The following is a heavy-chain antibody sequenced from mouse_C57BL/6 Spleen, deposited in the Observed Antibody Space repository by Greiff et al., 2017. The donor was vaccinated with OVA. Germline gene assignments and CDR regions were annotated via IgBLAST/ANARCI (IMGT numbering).Heavy chain of an antibody. CDR1: GYTFTSYW. CDR2: IDPSDSYT. J-gene: IGHJ3*01. Sequence: QVQLKQPGAELVMPGASVKLSCKASGYTFTSYWMHWVKQRPGQGLEWIGEIDPSDSYTNYNQKFKGKSTLTVDKSSSTAYMQLSSLTSEDSAVYYCARGYSNYPFAYWGQGTLVTVSA. D-gene: IGHD2-5*01. V-gene: IGHV1-69*01. CDR3: ARGYSNYPFAY.